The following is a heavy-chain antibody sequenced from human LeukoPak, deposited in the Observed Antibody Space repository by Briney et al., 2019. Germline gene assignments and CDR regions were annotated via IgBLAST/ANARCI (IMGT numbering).Heavy chain of an antibody. Sequence: SGTLSLTCAVSGDSITSDKWWTWVRQPPGKGLEWIGEIHHSKSSNYYPSLKSRVTISVDKSKNQFSLKLSSVTAADTAVYYCAQFKIYDRSGYYRNWGQGTLVTVSS. J-gene: IGHJ4*02. CDR3: AQFKIYDRSGYYRN. D-gene: IGHD3-22*01. CDR1: GDSITSDKW. CDR2: IHHSKSS. V-gene: IGHV4-4*02.